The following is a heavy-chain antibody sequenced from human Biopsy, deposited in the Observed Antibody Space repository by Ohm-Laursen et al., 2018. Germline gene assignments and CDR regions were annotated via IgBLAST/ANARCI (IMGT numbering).Heavy chain of an antibody. CDR2: IYWSGDK. CDR3: AHERRWRNFDY. J-gene: IGHJ4*02. V-gene: IGHV2-5*01. D-gene: IGHD4-23*01. Sequence: TQTLTLTSTFSGFSLSTTAVGVGWIRQPPGKALEWLALIYWSGDKRYSPSLKSRLTITKDTSKSQVVLTMTNMDPVDTATYYCAHERRWRNFDYWGQGTLVTVSS. CDR1: GFSLSTTAVG.